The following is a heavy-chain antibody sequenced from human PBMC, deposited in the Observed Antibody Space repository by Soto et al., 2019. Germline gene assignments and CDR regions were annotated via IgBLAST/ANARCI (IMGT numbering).Heavy chain of an antibody. CDR1: GYTFTSYG. Sequence: QVQLVQSGAEVKKPGSSVKVSCKASGYTFTSYGISWVRQAPGQGLEWMGWISAYNGNTNYAQKLQGRVTMTTDTTPSTAYRELRSLRSDDTAVDCCARSGRWLQLKEVDYGGQGTLVAVSS. CDR3: ARSGRWLQLKEVDY. CDR2: ISAYNGNT. V-gene: IGHV1-18*04. D-gene: IGHD3-10*01. J-gene: IGHJ4*02.